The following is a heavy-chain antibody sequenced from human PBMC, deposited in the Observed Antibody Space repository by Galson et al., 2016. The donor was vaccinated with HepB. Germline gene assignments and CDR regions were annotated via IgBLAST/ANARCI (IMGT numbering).Heavy chain of an antibody. CDR1: GFSFTNYW. D-gene: IGHD1-1*01. J-gene: IGHJ6*02. V-gene: IGHV5-51*03. Sequence: QSGAEVKKPGESLKISCKGSGFSFTNYWIGWVRQMPGKGLEWMGIIYPDDSDTRYSPSFQGQVTISADKSNSTAYLQWSSLKASDTAMYYCATLYWNADDYNGMDVWGQGTTVTVSS. CDR3: ATLYWNADDYNGMDV. CDR2: IYPDDSDT.